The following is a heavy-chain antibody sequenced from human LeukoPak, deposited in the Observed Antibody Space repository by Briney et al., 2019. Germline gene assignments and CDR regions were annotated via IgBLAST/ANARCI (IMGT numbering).Heavy chain of an antibody. Sequence: GGSLRLSCAASGFTFSSYWMHWVRQGPGKGLVWVSFINPDGSTTNYADSVKGRFTISRDNAKNALYLQMNSLRTDDTALYYCAKDRGGSSQLGDAFDVWGQGTMVSVSS. D-gene: IGHD2-15*01. CDR3: AKDRGGSSQLGDAFDV. J-gene: IGHJ3*01. CDR2: INPDGSTT. V-gene: IGHV3-74*01. CDR1: GFTFSSYW.